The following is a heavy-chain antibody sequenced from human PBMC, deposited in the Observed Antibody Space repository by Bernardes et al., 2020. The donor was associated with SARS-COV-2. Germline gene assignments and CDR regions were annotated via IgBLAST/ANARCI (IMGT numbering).Heavy chain of an antibody. CDR1: GFIYRDYW. V-gene: IGHV3-7*01. Sequence: GGSLILSCVASGFIYRDYWMTWVRQAPGQGLEWVANINQDGSETNYVDSVKGRFTISRDNTNNSVFLQMNNVRVEDAAIYYCARSKAGGYWGPGTLVTVSS. D-gene: IGHD6-6*01. CDR3: ARSKAGGY. CDR2: INQDGSET. J-gene: IGHJ4*02.